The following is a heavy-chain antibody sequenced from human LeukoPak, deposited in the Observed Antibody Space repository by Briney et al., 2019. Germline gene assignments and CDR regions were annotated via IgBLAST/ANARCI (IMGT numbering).Heavy chain of an antibody. D-gene: IGHD3-3*01. CDR1: AGSISNYY. Sequence: SETLSLTCTVSAGSISNYYWSWIRQPPGKGLEWIGYISYSGSTNYNHSLKSRVAISLDTSKNQVSLRLSSVTAADTAVYYCARGIFRFAYYFDYWGQGTLVTVSS. CDR3: ARGIFRFAYYFDY. J-gene: IGHJ4*02. V-gene: IGHV4-59*01. CDR2: ISYSGST.